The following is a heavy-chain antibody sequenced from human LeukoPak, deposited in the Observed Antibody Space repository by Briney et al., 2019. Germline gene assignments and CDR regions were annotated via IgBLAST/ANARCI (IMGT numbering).Heavy chain of an antibody. V-gene: IGHV3-48*03. CDR2: ISSSGSTI. Sequence: GGSLRLSCAASGFTFSSYEMNWVRQAPGKGLEWVSYISSSGSTIYYADSVKGRFTISRDNAKNSLYLQMNSLRAEDTAVYYCAPLAVAGRRGGYWGQGTLVTVSS. CDR1: GFTFSSYE. D-gene: IGHD6-19*01. CDR3: APLAVAGRRGGY. J-gene: IGHJ4*02.